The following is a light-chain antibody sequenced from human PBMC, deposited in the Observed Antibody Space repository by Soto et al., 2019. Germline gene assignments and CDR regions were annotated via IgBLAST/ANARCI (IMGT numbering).Light chain of an antibody. CDR2: DVS. CDR1: SSDVGGYNY. J-gene: IGLJ1*01. Sequence: QSVLTQPASVSGSPGQSITISCTGTSSDVGGYNYVSWYQHHPGKAPKLVIYDVSNRPSGVSNRFSGSKSGNTASLTISGLQAEDEAAYYCSSHTSRSTLVFGIGTKLTVL. CDR3: SSHTSRSTLV. V-gene: IGLV2-14*03.